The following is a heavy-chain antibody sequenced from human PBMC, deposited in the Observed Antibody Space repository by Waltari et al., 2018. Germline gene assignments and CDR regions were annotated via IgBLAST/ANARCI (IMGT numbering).Heavy chain of an antibody. CDR1: GGSISGYY. J-gene: IGHJ4*02. CDR2: IYYSGSS. D-gene: IGHD3-22*01. V-gene: IGHV4-59*01. CDR3: ARAGGLYYYDSSGYHD. Sequence: QVQLQESGPGLVKPSETLSLTCTVSGGSISGYYCSWIRQPPGKGLEWIGYIYYSGSSNYNPSLKSRVTISVDTTKNQFSLKMSSVTAADTAVYYCARAGGLYYYDSSGYHDWGQGTLVTVSS.